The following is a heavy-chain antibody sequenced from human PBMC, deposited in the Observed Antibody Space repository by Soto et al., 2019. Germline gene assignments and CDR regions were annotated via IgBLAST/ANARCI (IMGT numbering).Heavy chain of an antibody. V-gene: IGHV1-69*13. CDR3: ARGIVLMASSMSPYYYYGMDV. CDR1: GGTFSIYA. CDR2: IIPIFGTA. D-gene: IGHD2-8*01. Sequence: GASVKVSCKASGGTFSIYAISWVRQAPGQGLEWMGGIIPIFGTANYAQKFQGRVTITADESTSTAYMELSSLRSEDTAVYYCARGIVLMASSMSPYYYYGMDVWGQGTTVTVSS. J-gene: IGHJ6*02.